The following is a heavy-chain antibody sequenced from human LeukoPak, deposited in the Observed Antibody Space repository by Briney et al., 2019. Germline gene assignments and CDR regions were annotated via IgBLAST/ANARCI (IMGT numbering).Heavy chain of an antibody. Sequence: ASVKVSCKASGYTFTSYGISWVRQVPGQGLEWMGWISAYNGNTNYAQKLQGRVTMTTDTSTSTAYMELRSLRSDDTAVYYCARSRRSWLFFDAFDIWGQGTMVTVSS. V-gene: IGHV1-18*01. CDR3: ARSRRSWLFFDAFDI. J-gene: IGHJ3*02. CDR1: GYTFTSYG. D-gene: IGHD6-13*01. CDR2: ISAYNGNT.